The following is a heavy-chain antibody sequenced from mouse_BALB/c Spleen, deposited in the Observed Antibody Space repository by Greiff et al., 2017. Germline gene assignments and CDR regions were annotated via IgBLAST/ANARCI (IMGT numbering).Heavy chain of an antibody. D-gene: IGHD1-2*01. J-gene: IGHJ1*01. V-gene: IGHV3-2*02. CDR1: GYSITSDYA. CDR3: ASEVITTANWYFDV. CDR2: ISYSGST. Sequence: EVKLMESGPGLVKPSQSLSLTCTVTGYSITSDYAWNWIRQFPGNILEWMGYISYSGSTSYNPSLKSRISITRDTSKNQFFLQLNSVTTEDTATYYCASEVITTANWYFDVWGAGTTVTVSS.